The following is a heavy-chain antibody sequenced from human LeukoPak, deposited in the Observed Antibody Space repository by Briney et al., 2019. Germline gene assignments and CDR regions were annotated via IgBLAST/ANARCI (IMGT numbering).Heavy chain of an antibody. V-gene: IGHV4-4*07. Sequence: SETLSLTCTVSAGSISSYYWSWIRQPAGKGLEWIGRTYTSGSTNYNPSLKSRVTMSVDTSKNQFSLKLSSVTAADTAVYYCARALYSSGCYYMDVWGKGTTVTISS. CDR1: AGSISSYY. CDR3: ARALYSSGCYYMDV. D-gene: IGHD6-19*01. J-gene: IGHJ6*03. CDR2: TYTSGST.